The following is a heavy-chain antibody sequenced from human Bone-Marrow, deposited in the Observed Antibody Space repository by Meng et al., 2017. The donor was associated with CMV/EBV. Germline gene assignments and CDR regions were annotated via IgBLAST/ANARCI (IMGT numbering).Heavy chain of an antibody. Sequence: ASVKVSCKASGYTFTGYYMHWVRQAPGQGLEWMGWISAYNGNTNYAQKLQGRVTMTTDTSTSTAYMELMSLRSDDTAVYYCARDKVPGIAAAGPQGGSYYYGMDVWGQGTTVTVSS. CDR3: ARDKVPGIAAAGPQGGSYYYGMDV. D-gene: IGHD6-13*01. J-gene: IGHJ6*02. V-gene: IGHV1-18*04. CDR2: ISAYNGNT. CDR1: GYTFTGYY.